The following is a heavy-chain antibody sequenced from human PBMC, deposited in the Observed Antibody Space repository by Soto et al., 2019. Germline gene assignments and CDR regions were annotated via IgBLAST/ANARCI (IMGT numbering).Heavy chain of an antibody. J-gene: IGHJ4*02. D-gene: IGHD1-26*01. Sequence: QVGLRESGPGLVKPSETLALTCTISGGSMNGFYWSWIRQPPGKELECIGFISYSGTPNYNPALMRRATISVDTLKTELSLRLTSATAADTAVYYCSRDNRSFYSGKLRSYFDFWGQGILLTVSS. CDR3: SRDNRSFYSGKLRSYFDF. CDR1: GGSMNGFY. V-gene: IGHV4-59*01. CDR2: ISYSGTP.